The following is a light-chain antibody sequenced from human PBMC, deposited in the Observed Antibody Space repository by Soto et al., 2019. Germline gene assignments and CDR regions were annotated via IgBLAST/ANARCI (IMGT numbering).Light chain of an antibody. Sequence: QSALSQPASVSGSPGQSITISCTGINSGVVNYEYVSWYQQFPDKAPKLIIYEGRERHSGVSDRFSGSKSDNAASLTISAIQTEDEAEYFCLAYGKVFGTGTKLTVL. CDR1: NSGVVNYEY. J-gene: IGLJ1*01. V-gene: IGLV2-23*01. CDR2: EGR. CDR3: LAYGKV.